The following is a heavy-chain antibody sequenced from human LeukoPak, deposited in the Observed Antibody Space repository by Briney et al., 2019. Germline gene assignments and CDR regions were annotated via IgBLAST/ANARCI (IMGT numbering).Heavy chain of an antibody. J-gene: IGHJ4*02. V-gene: IGHV4-34*01. D-gene: IGHD5-24*01. CDR2: INHSGST. CDR3: ARGTAGDGYNFVY. Sequence: PSETLSLTCAVYGGSFSGYYWSWIRQPPGKGLEWIGEINHSGSTNYNPSLKSRVTISVDTSKNQFSLKLSSVTAADTAVYYCARGTAGDGYNFVYWGQGTLVTVSS. CDR1: GGSFSGYY.